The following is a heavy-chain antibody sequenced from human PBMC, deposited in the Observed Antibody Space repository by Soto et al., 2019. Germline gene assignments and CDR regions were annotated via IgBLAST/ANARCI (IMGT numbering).Heavy chain of an antibody. J-gene: IGHJ1*01. Sequence: EVQLVESGGGFVQPGGSLRLSCAASGFTVSSNYMSWVRQAPGKGLEWVSVIYSGGSTYYADSVKGRFTISRDNSKNTLYLQMNSLRAEDTAVYYCARDRIAVAGNPEYFQHWGQGTLVTVSS. CDR1: GFTVSSNY. V-gene: IGHV3-66*01. CDR3: ARDRIAVAGNPEYFQH. CDR2: IYSGGST. D-gene: IGHD6-19*01.